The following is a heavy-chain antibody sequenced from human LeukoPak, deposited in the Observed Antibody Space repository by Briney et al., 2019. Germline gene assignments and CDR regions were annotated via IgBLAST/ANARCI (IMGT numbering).Heavy chain of an antibody. J-gene: IGHJ4*02. CDR2: INSDGSST. CDR1: GFAFSSYW. Sequence: TGGSLRLSCAASGFAFSSYWMHWVRQAPGKGLVWVSRINSDGSSTTYADSVKGRSTISRDNAKNSLYLQMNSLRAEDTAVYYCAREYFYGSGSYYNGYWGQGTLVTVSS. D-gene: IGHD3-10*01. V-gene: IGHV3-74*01. CDR3: AREYFYGSGSYYNGY.